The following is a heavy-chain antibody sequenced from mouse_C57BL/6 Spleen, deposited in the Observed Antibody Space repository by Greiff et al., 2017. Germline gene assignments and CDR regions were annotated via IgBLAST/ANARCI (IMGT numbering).Heavy chain of an antibody. Sequence: EVQLQQSGPELVKPGASVKISCKASGYTFTDYYMNWVKQSHGKSLEWIGDINPNNGGTSYNQKFKGKATLTVDKSSSTAYMELRSLTSEDSAVYYCARSSDYDGGFAYWGQGTLVTVSA. D-gene: IGHD2-4*01. CDR2: INPNNGGT. V-gene: IGHV1-26*01. CDR1: GYTFTDYY. CDR3: ARSSDYDGGFAY. J-gene: IGHJ3*01.